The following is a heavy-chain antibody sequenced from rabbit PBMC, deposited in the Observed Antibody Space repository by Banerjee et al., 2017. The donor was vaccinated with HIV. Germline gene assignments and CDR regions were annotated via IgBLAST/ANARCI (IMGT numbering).Heavy chain of an antibody. CDR1: GFTLSNYW. Sequence: QSLEESGGDLVKPGASLTLTCKASGFTLSNYWMYWVRQTPGKGLEWIACINTSSGNTVYASWAKGRFTISKTSSTTVTLQMTSLTAADTATYFCARDEHDSSYWGFYFNLWGPGTLVT. D-gene: IGHD8-1*01. J-gene: IGHJ4*01. CDR2: INTSSGNT. CDR3: ARDEHDSSYWGFYFNL. V-gene: IGHV1S40*01.